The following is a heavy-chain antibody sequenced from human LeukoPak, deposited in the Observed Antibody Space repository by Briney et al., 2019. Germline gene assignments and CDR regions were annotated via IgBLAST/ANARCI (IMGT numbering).Heavy chain of an antibody. CDR3: ARDSGFGTYFDY. Sequence: GGSLRLSCAASGFTFSIYWMHWVRQVPGKGLVWVSRIESGGSGTTYADSVKGRFTISRDNAKNTLYLQMNSLSVEDTAVYFCARDSGFGTYFDYWGQGTLVTVSS. V-gene: IGHV3-74*01. J-gene: IGHJ4*02. D-gene: IGHD5-12*01. CDR1: GFTFSIYW. CDR2: IESGGSGT.